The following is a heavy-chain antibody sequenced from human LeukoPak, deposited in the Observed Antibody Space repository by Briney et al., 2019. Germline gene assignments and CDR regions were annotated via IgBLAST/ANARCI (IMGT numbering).Heavy chain of an antibody. CDR1: GGSISGYY. CDR3: AKKRDWFDP. J-gene: IGHJ5*02. V-gene: IGHV4-59*03. CDR2: TYYTGNT. Sequence: SETLSLTCTVSGGSISGYYWTWIRQPPGKGLEWIGYTYYTGNTNYNPSLKSRVTISVDTSKNQFSLRLSSVTAADTAVYYCAKKRDWFDPWGQGTLVTVSS.